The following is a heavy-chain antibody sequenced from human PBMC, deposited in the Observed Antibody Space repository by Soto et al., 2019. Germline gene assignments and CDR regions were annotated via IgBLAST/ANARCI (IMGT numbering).Heavy chain of an antibody. CDR1: GFTFSSYA. CDR2: IVGSGGRT. J-gene: IGHJ1*01. D-gene: IGHD4-4*01. V-gene: IGHV3-23*01. Sequence: EVHLLESGGGLVQPGGSLRLSCVASGFTFSSYAMSWVRQAPGKGLEWVSSIVGSGGRTYYADSVQGRFTISRDNSKNTLYLQMNGLGAEDTAIFYCAKAPVPDYTAYGSCVFELWGRGTLVTVSS. CDR3: AKAPVPDYTAYGSCVFEL.